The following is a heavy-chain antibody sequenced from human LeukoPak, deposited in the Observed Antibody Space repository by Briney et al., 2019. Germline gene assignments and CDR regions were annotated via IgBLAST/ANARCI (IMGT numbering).Heavy chain of an antibody. D-gene: IGHD3-22*01. V-gene: IGHV1-24*01. CDR3: ATGVYYDSSGYYGLVQVDY. J-gene: IGHJ4*02. CDR2: LDPEDGET. CDR1: GYTLTELS. Sequence: ASVKVSCKVSGYTLTELSMHWVRQAPGKGLEWMGGLDPEDGETIYAQKFQGRVTMTEDTSTDTAYMELSSLRSEDTAVYYCATGVYYDSSGYYGLVQVDYWGQGTLVTVSS.